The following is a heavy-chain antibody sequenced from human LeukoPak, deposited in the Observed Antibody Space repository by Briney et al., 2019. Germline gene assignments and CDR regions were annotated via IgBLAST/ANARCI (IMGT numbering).Heavy chain of an antibody. CDR2: IDPSDSYT. J-gene: IGHJ5*02. CDR1: GYNFTNYW. D-gene: IGHD6-25*01. Sequence: GESPKISCKGSGYNFTNYWISWVRQMPGTGVEWMGRIDPSDSYTNYSPSFQGHVPISADKSISTAFLQWSSLNASDTAMYYFARERNWFDPWGQGTLVAVSS. V-gene: IGHV5-10-1*01. CDR3: ARERNWFDP.